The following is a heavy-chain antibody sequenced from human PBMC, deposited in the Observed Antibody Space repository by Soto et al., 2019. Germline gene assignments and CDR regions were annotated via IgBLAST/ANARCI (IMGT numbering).Heavy chain of an antibody. CDR2: ISYDGSNK. V-gene: IGHV3-30-3*01. CDR3: ARDSSSWYFDY. CDR1: GFTFSSYA. D-gene: IGHD6-13*01. J-gene: IGHJ4*02. Sequence: PWGSLRLSCAASGFTFSSYAMHWVRQAPGKGLEWVAVISYDGSNKYYADSVKGRFTISRDNSKNTLYLQMNSLRAEDTAVYYCARDSSSWYFDYWGQGTLVTVSS.